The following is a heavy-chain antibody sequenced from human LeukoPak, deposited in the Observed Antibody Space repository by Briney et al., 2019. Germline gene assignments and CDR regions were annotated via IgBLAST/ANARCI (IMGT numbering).Heavy chain of an antibody. Sequence: PSETLSLTCTVSGGSISSSSYYWGWVRQPPGKGLEWIGTISYSGSTYYSPSLKSRVTISVDTSKSQFSLRLTSVTAADTAVYYCAREASGHCFTTSCYEYFDPWGQGTLVTVSS. CDR3: AREASGHCFTTSCYEYFDP. CDR2: ISYSGST. D-gene: IGHD2-2*01. CDR1: GGSISSSSYY. V-gene: IGHV4-39*07. J-gene: IGHJ5*02.